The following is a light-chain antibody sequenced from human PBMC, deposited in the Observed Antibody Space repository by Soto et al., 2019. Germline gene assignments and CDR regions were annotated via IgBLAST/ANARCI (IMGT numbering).Light chain of an antibody. J-gene: IGKJ1*01. CDR3: QQYNNYWT. CDR2: KAS. V-gene: IGKV1-5*03. CDR1: QSISYW. Sequence: DIQMTQSPSTLSASVGDRVTMTCRASQSISYWLAWYQQKPGKAPNLLIYKASSLESGVPSRFSGSGSGTEFTLTISSLQPDDFATYYCQQYNNYWTFGQGTKVEIK.